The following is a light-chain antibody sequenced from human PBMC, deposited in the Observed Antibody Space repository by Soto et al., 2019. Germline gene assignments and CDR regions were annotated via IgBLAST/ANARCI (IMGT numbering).Light chain of an antibody. CDR3: GSYTNSATFGVV. J-gene: IGLJ2*01. CDR2: DVS. CDR1: SSDVGGYNY. V-gene: IGLV2-14*03. Sequence: QSALTQPASVSGSPGQSITISCTGTSSDVGGYNYVSWYQQHPAKAPKLIIYDVSNRPSGVSNRFSGSKSGNTASLTISGLQAEDEAEYYCGSYTNSATFGVVFGGGTKLTVL.